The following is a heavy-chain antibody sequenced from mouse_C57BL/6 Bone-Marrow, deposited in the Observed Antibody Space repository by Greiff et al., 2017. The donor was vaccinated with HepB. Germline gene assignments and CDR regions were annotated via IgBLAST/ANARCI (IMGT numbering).Heavy chain of an antibody. CDR2: IDPSDSYT. J-gene: IGHJ2*01. V-gene: IGHV1-50*01. Sequence: QVQLQQPGAELVKPGASVKLSCKASGYTFTSYWMQWVKQRPGQGLEWIGEIDPSDSYTNYNQKFKGKATLTVATSSSTAYMQLSSLTSEDSAVYYCARVDLWLRRRQYYFDYWGQGTTLTVSS. CDR3: ARVDLWLRRRQYYFDY. D-gene: IGHD2-2*01. CDR1: GYTFTSYW.